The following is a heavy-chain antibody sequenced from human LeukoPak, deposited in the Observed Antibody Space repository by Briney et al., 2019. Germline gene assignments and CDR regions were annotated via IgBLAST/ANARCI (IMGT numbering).Heavy chain of an antibody. CDR1: GLTFSGYG. D-gene: IGHD4-11*01. CDR2: IQFDGSQK. J-gene: IGHJ2*01. V-gene: IGHV3-30*02. Sequence: GGSLRLSGAASGAAASGLTFSGYGMHWVRQAPGKGLEWVAFIQFDGSQKHFADSVKGRFTISRDNSASTLYLQLNSLRVEDTAVYYCAKTGDYSPFRYFDLWGRGTLVTVSS. CDR3: AKTGDYSPFRYFDL.